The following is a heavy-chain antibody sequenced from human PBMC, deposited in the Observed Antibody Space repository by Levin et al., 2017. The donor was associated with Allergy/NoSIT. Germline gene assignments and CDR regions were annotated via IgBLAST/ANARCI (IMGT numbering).Heavy chain of an antibody. CDR2: ISSARSTI. Sequence: PGGSLRLSCAASGFTFSSHSMIWVRQAPGKGLEWVAYISSARSTIYHADSVKGRFTISRDNGQNSLYLQMNSLRPDDTAVYYCARATGYCGSASCYQFDFWGQGTLVTVSS. J-gene: IGHJ4*02. CDR3: ARATGYCGSASCYQFDF. V-gene: IGHV3-48*01. CDR1: GFTFSSHS. D-gene: IGHD2-2*01.